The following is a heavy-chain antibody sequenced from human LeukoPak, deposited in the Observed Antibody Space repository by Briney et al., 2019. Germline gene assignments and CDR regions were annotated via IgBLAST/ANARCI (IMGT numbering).Heavy chain of an antibody. CDR2: ISGSGGST. Sequence: GSLRLSCAASGFTFSSYAMSWVRQAPGKGLEWVSAISGSGGSTYYADSVKGRFTISRDNSKNTLYLQMNSLRAEDTAVYYCAKTNDGSPTLDYWGQGTLVTVSS. CDR1: GFTFSSYA. D-gene: IGHD3-10*01. J-gene: IGHJ4*02. V-gene: IGHV3-23*01. CDR3: AKTNDGSPTLDY.